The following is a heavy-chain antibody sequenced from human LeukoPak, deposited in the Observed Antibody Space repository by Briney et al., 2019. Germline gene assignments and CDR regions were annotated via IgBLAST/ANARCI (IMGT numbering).Heavy chain of an antibody. D-gene: IGHD3-22*01. Sequence: ASVKVSCKASGYTFTSNYIHWVRQAPGQGLEWMGRIVPNSGDTNYAQKFQGRVTLTRDTSISTAYMELSRLRSDDTAIYYCARGGVVTSVGHTFYYGMDVWGQGTTVTVSS. CDR3: ARGGVVTSVGHTFYYGMDV. J-gene: IGHJ6*02. CDR2: IVPNSGDT. CDR1: GYTFTSNY. V-gene: IGHV1-2*06.